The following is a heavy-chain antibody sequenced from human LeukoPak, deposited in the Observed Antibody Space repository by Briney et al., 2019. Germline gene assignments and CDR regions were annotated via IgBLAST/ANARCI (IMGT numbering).Heavy chain of an antibody. CDR3: ARELELGSRSYFFGVDI. D-gene: IGHD1-7*01. V-gene: IGHV3-30*04. J-gene: IGHJ6*02. CDR1: GFTFAVYA. Sequence: PGGSLRLSCAASGFTFAVYAIHWVRQAPGKGLEWVAVISYDGSTKYYADSVKGRFTISRDNSRNTPYLQMSSLRADDTAVYYCARELELGSRSYFFGVDIWGQGTTVIVSS. CDR2: ISYDGSTK.